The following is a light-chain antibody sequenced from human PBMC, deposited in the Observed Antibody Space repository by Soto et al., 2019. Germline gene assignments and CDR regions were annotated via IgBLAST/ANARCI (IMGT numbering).Light chain of an antibody. Sequence: EIVLTQSPGTLSLSPGERATLSCRASQSVANNYLAWYQQQPGEAPRFLLYDASSRATGIPDRFSGSGSGTDFTLTISRLEPEDFAVYYCEQYGSTPLTFGGGTKVEIK. J-gene: IGKJ4*01. V-gene: IGKV3-20*01. CDR1: QSVANNY. CDR2: DAS. CDR3: EQYGSTPLT.